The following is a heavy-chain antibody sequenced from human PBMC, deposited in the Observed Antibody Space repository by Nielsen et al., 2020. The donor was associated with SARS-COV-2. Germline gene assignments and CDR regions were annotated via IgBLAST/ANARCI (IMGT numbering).Heavy chain of an antibody. CDR1: GGSFSGYY. J-gene: IGHJ4*02. CDR2: IYYSGST. V-gene: IGHV4-59*01. D-gene: IGHD1-26*01. CDR3: ARDLSGSYPRFDY. Sequence: SETLSLTCAVYGGSFSGYYWSWIRQPPGKGLEWIGYIYYSGSTNYNPSLKSRVTISVDTSKNQFSLKLSSVTAADTAVYYCARDLSGSYPRFDYWGQGTLVTVSS.